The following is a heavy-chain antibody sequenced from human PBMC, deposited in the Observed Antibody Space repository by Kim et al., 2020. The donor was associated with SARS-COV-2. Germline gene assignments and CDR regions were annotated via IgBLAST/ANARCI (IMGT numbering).Heavy chain of an antibody. V-gene: IGHV4-31*03. Sequence: SETLSLTCTVSGGSISSGGYYWSWIRQHPGKGLEWIGYIYYSRSTYYNPSLKSRVTISVDTSKNQFSLKLSSVTAADTAVYYCAREGGSSWGGYFDYWGQGTLVTVSS. CDR3: AREGGSSWGGYFDY. J-gene: IGHJ4*02. D-gene: IGHD6-13*01. CDR2: IYYSRST. CDR1: GGSISSGGYY.